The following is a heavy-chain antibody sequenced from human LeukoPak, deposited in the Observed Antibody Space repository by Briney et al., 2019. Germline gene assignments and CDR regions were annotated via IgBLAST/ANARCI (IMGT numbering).Heavy chain of an antibody. J-gene: IGHJ4*02. V-gene: IGHV3-9*01. CDR2: ISWNSGSI. D-gene: IGHD6-19*01. CDR3: AKDPSSGWYGGGYFDY. Sequence: GGSLRLSCAASGFTFDDYAMHWVRQAPGKGLEWVSGISWNSGSIGYADSVKGRFTISRDNAKNSLYLQMNSLRAEDTALYYCAKDPSSGWYGGGYFDYWGQGTLVTVSS. CDR1: GFTFDDYA.